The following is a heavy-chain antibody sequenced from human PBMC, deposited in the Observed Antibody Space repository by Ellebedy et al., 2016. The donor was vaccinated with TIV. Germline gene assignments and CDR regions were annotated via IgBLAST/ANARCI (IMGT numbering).Heavy chain of an antibody. CDR2: ISFDGTTK. CDR1: GFIFSSNG. Sequence: GESLKISCAASGFIFSSNGMHWVRQAPGKGLEWVAVISFDGTTKHYVDSVKGRFTISRDNAESILYLQMNSLRVEDTAMYYCAGDLDVWGQGILVTVSS. V-gene: IGHV3-30*03. J-gene: IGHJ4*02. D-gene: IGHD3-3*01. CDR3: AGDLDV.